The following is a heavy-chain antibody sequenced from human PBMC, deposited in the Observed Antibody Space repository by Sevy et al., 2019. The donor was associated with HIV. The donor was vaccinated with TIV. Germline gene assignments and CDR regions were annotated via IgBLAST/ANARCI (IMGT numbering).Heavy chain of an antibody. Sequence: GSLRLSCTASGFTFGDYAMSWFRQAPGKGLEWVGFIRSKAYGGTTEYAASVKGRFTISRDDSKSIAYLQMNSLKTEDTAVYYCTRGGYSYGYKGYYYGMDVWGQGTTVTVSS. V-gene: IGHV3-49*03. CDR2: IRSKAYGGTT. J-gene: IGHJ6*02. CDR3: TRGGYSYGYKGYYYGMDV. D-gene: IGHD5-18*01. CDR1: GFTFGDYA.